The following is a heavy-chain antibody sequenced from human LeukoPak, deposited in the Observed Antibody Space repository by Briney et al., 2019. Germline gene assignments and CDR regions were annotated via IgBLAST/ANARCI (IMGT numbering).Heavy chain of an antibody. Sequence: GGSLRLSCAASGFTFSSYGVHWVRQAPGKGLEWVAVIWYDGSNKYYADSVKGRFTISRDNSKNTLYLQMNSLRAEDTAVYYCARDSGIVVVPAAMRYYYGMDVWGQGTTVTVSS. D-gene: IGHD2-2*01. CDR1: GFTFSSYG. CDR3: ARDSGIVVVPAAMRYYYGMDV. V-gene: IGHV3-33*01. CDR2: IWYDGSNK. J-gene: IGHJ6*02.